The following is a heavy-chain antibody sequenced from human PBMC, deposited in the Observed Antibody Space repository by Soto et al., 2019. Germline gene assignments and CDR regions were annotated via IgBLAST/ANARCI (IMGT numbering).Heavy chain of an antibody. CDR2: IYYSGST. Sequence: SETLSLTCTVSGGSISSGGYYWSWIRQHPGKGLEWIGYIYYSGSTYYNPSLKSRVTISVDTSRNQFSLKVNSVTAADTAVYYCARRAVVAVTGSLDNWLDPWGQGILVTVSS. D-gene: IGHD2-21*01. V-gene: IGHV4-31*03. CDR3: ARRAVVAVTGSLDNWLDP. CDR1: GGSISSGGYY. J-gene: IGHJ5*02.